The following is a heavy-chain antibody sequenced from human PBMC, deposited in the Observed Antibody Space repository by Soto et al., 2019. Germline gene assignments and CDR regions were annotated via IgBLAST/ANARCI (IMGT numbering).Heavy chain of an antibody. D-gene: IGHD6-6*01. CDR1: GGSFSGYY. J-gene: IGHJ4*02. V-gene: IGHV4-34*01. CDR3: ARGLYSSSSGMVC. CDR2: INHSGST. Sequence: SETLSLTCAVYGGSFSGYYWSWIRQPPGKGLEWIGEINHSGSTNYNPSLKSRVTISVDTSKNQFSLKLSSVTAADTAVYYCARGLYSSSSGMVCCGKGTLVTVCS.